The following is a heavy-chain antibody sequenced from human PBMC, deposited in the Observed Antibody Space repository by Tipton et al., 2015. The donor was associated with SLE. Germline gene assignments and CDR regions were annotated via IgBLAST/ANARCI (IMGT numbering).Heavy chain of an antibody. CDR3: ARVGITGTTWDWYFDL. D-gene: IGHD1-7*01. CDR2: INHRGST. V-gene: IGHV4-59*01. J-gene: IGHJ2*01. CDR1: GGSISSYY. Sequence: TLSLTCTVSGGSISSYYWSWIRQPPGKGLEWIGEINHRGSTNYNPSLKSRVTISVDTSKNQFSLKLSSVTAADTAVYYCARVGITGTTWDWYFDLWGRGTLVTVSS.